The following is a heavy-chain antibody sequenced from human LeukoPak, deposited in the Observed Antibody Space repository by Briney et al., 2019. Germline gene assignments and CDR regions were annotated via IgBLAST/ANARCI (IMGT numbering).Heavy chain of an antibody. J-gene: IGHJ4*02. CDR1: GFTFSTYT. CDR2: ISSSGSSM. Sequence: GGSLGLSCAASGFTFSTYTMNWVRQAPGKGLEWVSSISSSGSSMYYADSVKGRFTISRDNAMNSLYLQMNSLRAEDTAVYYCARGTNAVWHYWGQGTLVTVSS. V-gene: IGHV3-21*01. D-gene: IGHD2-8*01. CDR3: ARGTNAVWHY.